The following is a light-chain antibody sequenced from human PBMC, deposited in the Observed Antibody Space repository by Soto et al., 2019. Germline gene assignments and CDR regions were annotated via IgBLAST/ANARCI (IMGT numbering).Light chain of an antibody. CDR2: EGS. V-gene: IGLV2-23*01. J-gene: IGLJ2*01. Sequence: QSVLTQPASVSGSPGQSITISCTGTSSDVGSYNLVSWYQQHTGKAPKLMIYEGSKRPSGVSNRFSGSKSGNTASLTISGLQAEDEADYCCCSYAGSSTVVFGGGTKLTV. CDR3: CSYAGSSTVV. CDR1: SSDVGSYNL.